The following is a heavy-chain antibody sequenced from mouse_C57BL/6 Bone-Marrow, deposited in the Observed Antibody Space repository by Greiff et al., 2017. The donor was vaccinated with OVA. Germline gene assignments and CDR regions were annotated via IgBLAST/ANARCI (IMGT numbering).Heavy chain of an antibody. CDR3: ARPSTMVTTGFDY. J-gene: IGHJ2*01. CDR2: IYPRSGNT. D-gene: IGHD2-2*01. CDR1: GYTFTSYG. V-gene: IGHV1-81*01. Sequence: QVQLQQSGAELARPGASVKLSCKASGYTFTSYGISWVKQRTGQGLEWIGEIYPRSGNTYYNEKFKGKATLTADKSSSTAYMELRSLTSEDSAVYFCARPSTMVTTGFDYWGQGTTLTVSS.